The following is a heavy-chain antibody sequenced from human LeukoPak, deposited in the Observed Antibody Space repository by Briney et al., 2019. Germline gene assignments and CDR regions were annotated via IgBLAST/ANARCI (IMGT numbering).Heavy chain of an antibody. CDR3: ARELGYGSGSTFDY. Sequence: GGSLRLSCAASGFTVSSNYMSWVRQAPGKGLEWVSVIYSGGSTYYADSVKGRFTISRDNSKNTLYLQMNSLRAEDTAVYYCARELGYGSGSTFDYWGQGTLVTVSS. CDR1: GFTVSSNY. J-gene: IGHJ4*02. CDR2: IYSGGST. V-gene: IGHV3-53*01. D-gene: IGHD3-10*01.